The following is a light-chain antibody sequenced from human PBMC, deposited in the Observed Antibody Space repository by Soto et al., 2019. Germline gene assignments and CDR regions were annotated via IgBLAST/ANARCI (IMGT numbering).Light chain of an antibody. CDR2: DAS. V-gene: IGKV3-20*01. CDR3: QQYGSSRGT. J-gene: IGKJ1*01. CDR1: QSVSSY. Sequence: EIVLTQSPATLSLSPGERATLSCRASQSVSSYLAWYQQKPGQAPRLLIYDASSRATGIPDRFSGSGSGTDFTLTISRLEPEDFAVYYCQQYGSSRGTFGQGTKVDIK.